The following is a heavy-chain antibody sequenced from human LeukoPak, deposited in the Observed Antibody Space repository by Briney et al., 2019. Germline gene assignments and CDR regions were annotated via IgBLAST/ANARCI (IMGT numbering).Heavy chain of an antibody. Sequence: KSSETLSLTCTVSGYSISSGYYWGWIRQPPGKGLEWIGTIYHSGSTYYNPSLKSRVTISVDTSKNQFSLKLTSVTAADTAVYYCARVRGYCSSTTCYRYYFDYWGQGTLVTVSS. CDR3: ARVRGYCSSTTCYRYYFDY. J-gene: IGHJ4*02. D-gene: IGHD2-2*01. CDR1: GYSISSGYY. CDR2: IYHSGST. V-gene: IGHV4-38-2*02.